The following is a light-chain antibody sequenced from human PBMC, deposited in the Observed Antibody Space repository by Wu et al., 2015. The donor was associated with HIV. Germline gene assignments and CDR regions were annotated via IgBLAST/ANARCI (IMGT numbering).Light chain of an antibody. Sequence: IVLTQSPGTLSLSPGERATLSCRPSQSVSSSYLAWYQQRPGQAPRLLIYGASNRATGIPDRFSGSGSGTDFTLRISRLEPEDFAVYYCQQYGSSPVTFGQGTKLEIK. J-gene: IGKJ2*01. V-gene: IGKV3-20*01. CDR1: QSVSSSY. CDR3: QQYGSSPVT. CDR2: GAS.